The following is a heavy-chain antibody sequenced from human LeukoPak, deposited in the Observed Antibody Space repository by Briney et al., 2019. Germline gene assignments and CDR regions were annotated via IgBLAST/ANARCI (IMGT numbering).Heavy chain of an antibody. CDR2: IYYSGST. CDR3: ARSRDLSMVRGVIRKYYFDY. CDR1: GGSISSYY. J-gene: IGHJ4*02. D-gene: IGHD3-10*01. V-gene: IGHV4-59*12. Sequence: SETLSLTCTVSGGSISSYYWSWIRQPPGKGLEWIGYIYYSGSTNYNPSLKSRVTISVDTSKNQFSLKLSSVTAADTAVYYCARSRDLSMVRGVIRKYYFDYWGQGTLVTVSS.